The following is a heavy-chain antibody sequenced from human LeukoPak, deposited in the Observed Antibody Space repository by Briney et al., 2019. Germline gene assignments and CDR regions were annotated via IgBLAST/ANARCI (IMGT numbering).Heavy chain of an antibody. Sequence: GASVKVSCKASGYTFTSYGITWVRQAPGQGLEWMGWISAYNGNTNYAQNLQGRLTMTTDTSTSTAYMELRSLRSDDTAVYYCARDAYSSYAVYWGQGTLVTVSS. CDR1: GYTFTSYG. J-gene: IGHJ4*02. D-gene: IGHD4-11*01. V-gene: IGHV1-18*01. CDR3: ARDAYSSYAVY. CDR2: ISAYNGNT.